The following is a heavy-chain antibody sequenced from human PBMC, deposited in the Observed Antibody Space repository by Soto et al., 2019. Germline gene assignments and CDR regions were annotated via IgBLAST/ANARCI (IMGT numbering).Heavy chain of an antibody. D-gene: IGHD4-17*01. V-gene: IGHV1-3*01. CDR3: ARDKDLTLVTTLDY. J-gene: IGHJ4*02. CDR2: INASNGNT. Sequence: QVQLVQSGAEVKKHGASVKVSCKASGYTFRAYPIYWVRQAPGQRLECMGWINASNGNTRYSEKFEGRVTFTRDTSATTAYMEFSRLRSEDTAVYFCARDKDLTLVTTLDYWGQGTPVTVS. CDR1: GYTFRAYP.